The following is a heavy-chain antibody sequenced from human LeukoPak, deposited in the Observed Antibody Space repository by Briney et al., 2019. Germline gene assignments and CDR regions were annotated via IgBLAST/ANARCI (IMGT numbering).Heavy chain of an antibody. CDR3: ARHSREYYYGSGRDEGFDY. Sequence: SQTLSLTCTVSGGSISSGSYYWSWIRQPAGKGLEWIGRIYKSGSTNYNPSLKSRVTISVDMSKNQFSLKLRSVTAADTAVYYCARHSREYYYGSGRDEGFDYWGQGTLVTVSS. CDR2: IYKSGST. CDR1: GGSISSGSYY. V-gene: IGHV4-61*02. J-gene: IGHJ4*02. D-gene: IGHD3-10*01.